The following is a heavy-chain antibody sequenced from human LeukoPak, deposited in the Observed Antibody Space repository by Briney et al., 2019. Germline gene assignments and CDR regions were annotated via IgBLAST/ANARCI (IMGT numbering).Heavy chain of an antibody. J-gene: IGHJ6*03. CDR3: ARVVLPFYYYYMDV. Sequence: GGSLRLSCAASGFTFSDYYISWIRQAPGKGLEWVSYISTSGSTMYYADSVKGRFTISRDNAKNSLYLQMNSLRAEDTAVYYCARVVLPFYYYYMDVWGTGTTVTLSS. V-gene: IGHV3-11*01. CDR1: GFTFSDYY. D-gene: IGHD3-3*01. CDR2: ISTSGSTM.